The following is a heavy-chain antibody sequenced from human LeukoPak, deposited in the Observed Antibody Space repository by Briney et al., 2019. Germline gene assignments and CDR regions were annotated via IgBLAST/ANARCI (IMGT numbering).Heavy chain of an antibody. CDR2: IYYSGST. Sequence: SETLSLTCTVSGGSISSYYWSWIRQPPGKGLEWIGYIYYSGSTNYNPSLKSRVTISVDTSKNQFSLKLSSVTAADTAVYYCARLNSSSWYHYYYMDVWGQGTMVTVSS. CDR3: ARLNSSSWYHYYYMDV. D-gene: IGHD6-13*01. CDR1: GGSISSYY. J-gene: IGHJ6*03. V-gene: IGHV4-59*08.